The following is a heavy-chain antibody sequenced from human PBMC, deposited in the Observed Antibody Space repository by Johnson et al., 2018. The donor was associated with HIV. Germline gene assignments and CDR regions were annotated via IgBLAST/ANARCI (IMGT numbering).Heavy chain of an antibody. CDR3: ARDKSTMIVVVPNDAFDI. CDR2: ISNGGSNK. CDR1: GFTFSSYG. Sequence: QVQLVESGGGVVQPGRSLRLSCAASGFTFSSYGMHWVRQAPGKGLEWVAVISNGGSNKDYADAVKGRFSISRDNSKNRLYLQMDSLRPEDTAVYYCARDKSTMIVVVPNDAFDIWGQGTMVTVSS. V-gene: IGHV3-30-3*01. J-gene: IGHJ3*02. D-gene: IGHD3-22*01.